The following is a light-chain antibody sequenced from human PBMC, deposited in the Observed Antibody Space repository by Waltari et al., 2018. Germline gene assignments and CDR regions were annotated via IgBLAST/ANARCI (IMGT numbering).Light chain of an antibody. J-gene: IGKJ4*01. CDR2: GAS. CDR1: KRMSGSW. Sequence: CRASKRMSGSWLAGYQQKPGQAPRRLMYGASSRATAIPDRFSGSGSGTDFTLTISRLEPEDFAVYYCQQYDASSVTFGGGTKVEIK. CDR3: QQYDASSVT. V-gene: IGKV3-20*01.